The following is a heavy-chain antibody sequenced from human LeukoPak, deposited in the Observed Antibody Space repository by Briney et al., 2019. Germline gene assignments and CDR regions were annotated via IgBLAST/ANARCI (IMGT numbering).Heavy chain of an antibody. Sequence: ASVKVSCKASGYTFTGYYMHWVRQAPGQGLEWMGWINPNSGGTNYAQKFQDRFIMTRVTSINTAYMELSRLRSDDTAVYSCARDPSTKYYFDYWGQGTLVTVSS. D-gene: IGHD1-26*01. J-gene: IGHJ4*02. CDR3: ARDPSTKYYFDY. CDR1: GYTFTGYY. CDR2: INPNSGGT. V-gene: IGHV1-2*02.